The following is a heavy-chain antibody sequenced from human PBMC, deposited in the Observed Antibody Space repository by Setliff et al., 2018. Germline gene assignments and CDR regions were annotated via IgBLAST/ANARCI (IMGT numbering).Heavy chain of an antibody. D-gene: IGHD1-26*01. V-gene: IGHV3-48*01. CDR3: AKDPGDSFDM. J-gene: IGHJ3*02. CDR1: GFNFMNYG. CDR2: ISSISSSTI. Sequence: GGSLRLSCAASGFNFMNYGMNWVRQAPGEGLEWVSYISSISSSTIYYADSVKGRFTVSRDNAKNSLYLQMNSLRAEDTAVYYCAKDPGDSFDMWGQGTVVTVSS.